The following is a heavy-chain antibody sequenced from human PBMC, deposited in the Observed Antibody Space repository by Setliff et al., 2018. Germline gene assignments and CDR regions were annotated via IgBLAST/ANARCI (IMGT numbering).Heavy chain of an antibody. V-gene: IGHV1-18*01. J-gene: IGHJ4*02. CDR3: VKDGVGPTYTYFFDY. CDR1: GCTFNDYG. CDR2: ISPHTGNT. D-gene: IGHD1-26*01. Sequence: ASVKVSCKTSGCTFNDYGIAWVRQAPGQGLEWMGWISPHTGNTYYTPKLHGRVTLTTDTSASTAYMELRSLGSDDTAVYYCVKDGVGPTYTYFFDYWGQGSQVTVSS.